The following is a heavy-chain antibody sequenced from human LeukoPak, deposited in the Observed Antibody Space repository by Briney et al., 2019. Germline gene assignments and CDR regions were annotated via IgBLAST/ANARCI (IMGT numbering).Heavy chain of an antibody. CDR3: ARVSPRKYYDFWSGYYDKAYYFDY. D-gene: IGHD3-3*01. J-gene: IGHJ4*02. CDR1: GGSFSGYY. CDR2: INHSGST. Sequence: PSETLSLTCAVYGGSFSGYYWSWIRQPPGKGLEWIGEINHSGSTNYNPSLKSRVTISVDTSKNQFSLKLSSVTAADTAVYYCARVSPRKYYDFWSGYYDKAYYFDYWGQGTLVTVSS. V-gene: IGHV4-34*01.